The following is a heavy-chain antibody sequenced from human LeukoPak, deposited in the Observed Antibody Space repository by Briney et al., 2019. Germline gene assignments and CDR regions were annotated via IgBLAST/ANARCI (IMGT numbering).Heavy chain of an antibody. CDR3: ARDPVQGDAFDI. CDR2: ISSSSNYI. CDR1: GFTFSSYS. Sequence: PGGSLRLSCAASGFTFSSYSMKWVRQAPGRGLEWVSSISSSSNYIYYADSIMGRFTISRDNAKNSLYLQMNSLRAGDTAVYYCARDPVQGDAFDIWGQGTLVTVSS. V-gene: IGHV3-21*01. J-gene: IGHJ3*02.